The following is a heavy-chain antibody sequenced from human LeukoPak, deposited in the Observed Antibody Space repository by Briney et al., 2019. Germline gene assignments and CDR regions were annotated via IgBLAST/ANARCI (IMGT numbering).Heavy chain of an antibody. CDR2: MSGSTGDT. CDR1: GFTISSYA. Sequence: GGSLRLSCAVSGFTISSYAMSWVRQAPGKGLEWVSAMSGSTGDTYYADSVRGRITISRDNSKNILYLEMNGLRAEDQAVYYLRKDGEGPLGGPRPFAYWGKETLSLSPQ. V-gene: IGHV3-23*01. CDR3: RKDGEGPLGGPRPFAY. J-gene: IGHJ4*02. D-gene: IGHD2-15*01.